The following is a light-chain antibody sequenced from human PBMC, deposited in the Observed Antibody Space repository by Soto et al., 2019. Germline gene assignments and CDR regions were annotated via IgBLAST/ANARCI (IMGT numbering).Light chain of an antibody. CDR1: SSNIGNNY. V-gene: IGLV1-51*01. Sequence: QSVLTQPPSVSAAPGQTVTISCSGSSSNIGNNYVSWYQQLPGTAPKLLIYDNNKRPSGIPDRFSDSKSGTSATLGITGLQTGDEADYYCGTWDSSLSAYVFGTGTNLTVL. CDR2: DNN. J-gene: IGLJ1*01. CDR3: GTWDSSLSAYV.